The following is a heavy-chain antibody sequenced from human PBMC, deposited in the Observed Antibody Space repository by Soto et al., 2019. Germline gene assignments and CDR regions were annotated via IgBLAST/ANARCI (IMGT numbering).Heavy chain of an antibody. CDR2: IYYSGST. V-gene: IGHV4-59*01. J-gene: IGHJ5*02. CDR3: ARSLWFGESNWFDP. Sequence: PWETLSLTCAVSGGSISSYYWSWIRQPPGKGLEWIGYIYYSGSTNYNPSLKSRVTISVDTSKNQFSLKLSSVTAADTAVYYCARSLWFGESNWFDPWGQGTLVTVSS. CDR1: GGSISSYY. D-gene: IGHD3-10*01.